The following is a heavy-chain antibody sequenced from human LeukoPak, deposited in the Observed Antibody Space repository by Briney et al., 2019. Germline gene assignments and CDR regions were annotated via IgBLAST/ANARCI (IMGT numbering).Heavy chain of an antibody. J-gene: IGHJ4*02. V-gene: IGHV4-59*01. CDR3: ARRSSSVSHFDY. Sequence: SETLSLTCTVSGGSIRTYYWSWIRQPPGKGLEWIGDIYYSGSTNYNPSLKSRVAVSIDTSKNQFSLKLNSVTAADTAVYYCARRSSSVSHFDYWGQGTLVTVSS. CDR2: IYYSGST. D-gene: IGHD2-2*01. CDR1: GGSIRTYY.